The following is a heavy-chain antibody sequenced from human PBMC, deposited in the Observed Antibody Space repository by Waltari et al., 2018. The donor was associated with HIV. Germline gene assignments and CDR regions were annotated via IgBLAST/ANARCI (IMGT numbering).Heavy chain of an antibody. Sequence: EVQLVESGGGLVQPGGSLRLSCAASGFTFSSYAMNWVRQSPGKGLEWVSYISSRSTTITYADSVKCRFTISRDNAKNLLYLQRSSLRAEDTAVYFCARERFGSSYFGYWGQGTLVTVSS. CDR2: ISSRSTTI. CDR3: ARERFGSSYFGY. V-gene: IGHV3-48*04. D-gene: IGHD6-6*01. CDR1: GFTFSSYA. J-gene: IGHJ4*02.